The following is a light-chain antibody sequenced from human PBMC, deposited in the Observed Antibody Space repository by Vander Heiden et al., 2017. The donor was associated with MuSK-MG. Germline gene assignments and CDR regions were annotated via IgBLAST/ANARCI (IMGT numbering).Light chain of an antibody. J-gene: IGKJ1*01. CDR3: QQYNIWPPWT. V-gene: IGKV3-15*01. CDR2: AAS. Sequence: EVVMTQSPATLSVSPGEGATLSCRASQSVSSSLAWYQHKPGQAPRLLIYAASTRATGVPARFSGSGSGTEFTLTISSRQSEDFAVYYCQQYNIWPPWTFGQGTKVEIK. CDR1: QSVSSS.